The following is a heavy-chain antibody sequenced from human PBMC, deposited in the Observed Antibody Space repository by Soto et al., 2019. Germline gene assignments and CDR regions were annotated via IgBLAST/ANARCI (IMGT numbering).Heavy chain of an antibody. CDR3: ARKVLGSTTRPDYWYFDL. CDR1: GFTFINYA. D-gene: IGHD3-10*01. Sequence: EVQVLESGGGLVQPGGSLRLSCAASGFTFINYAMNWVRQAPGKGLQWVATITGGGDATFYTDSVKGRFTISRDFSTNPASLQMNSLGADDTAVYYCARKVLGSTTRPDYWYFDLWGRGTLVTVSS. CDR2: ITGGGDAT. J-gene: IGHJ2*01. V-gene: IGHV3-23*01.